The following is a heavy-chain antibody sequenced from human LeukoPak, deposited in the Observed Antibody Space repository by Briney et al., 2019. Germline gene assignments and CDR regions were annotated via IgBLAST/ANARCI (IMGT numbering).Heavy chain of an antibody. CDR3: ARSSSSCYGGDFDY. CDR1: GFTFSSYW. Sequence: GGSLRLSCAASGFTFSSYWMSWVRQAPGKGLEGGANIKQDGSEKYYVDPVKGRFTISRDNAKNSLYLQMNSLRAEDTAVYYCARSSSSCYGGDFDYWGQGTLVTVSS. J-gene: IGHJ4*02. V-gene: IGHV3-7*01. D-gene: IGHD6-13*01. CDR2: IKQDGSEK.